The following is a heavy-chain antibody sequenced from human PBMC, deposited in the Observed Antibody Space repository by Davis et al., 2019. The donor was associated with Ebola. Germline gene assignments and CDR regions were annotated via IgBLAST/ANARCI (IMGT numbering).Heavy chain of an antibody. CDR1: GFTFSSYS. J-gene: IGHJ6*02. CDR2: ISSSSSYI. Sequence: GGSLRLSCAASGFTFSSYSMNWVRQAPGKGLEWVSSISSSSSYIYYADSVKGRFTISRDNSKNTLYLQMSGLRAEDTAVYYCVKDPSSNYYYYYGMDVWGQGTTVTVSS. CDR3: VKDPSSNYYYYYGMDV. D-gene: IGHD4-11*01. V-gene: IGHV3-21*01.